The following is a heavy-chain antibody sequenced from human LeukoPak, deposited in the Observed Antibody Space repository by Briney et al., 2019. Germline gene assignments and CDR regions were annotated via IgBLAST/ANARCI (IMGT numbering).Heavy chain of an antibody. CDR1: GGSISSESYY. D-gene: IGHD3-22*01. CDR3: ARLNYYYDNSGYLLLNWFDP. J-gene: IGHJ5*02. Sequence: SETLSLTCTVSGGSISSESYYWGWIRQPPGKGLEWIGSVYHSGSTDYNPSLKSRVTISVDRSKNQFSLKLSSVTAADTAVYYCARLNYYYDNSGYLLLNWFDPWGQGTLVTVSS. V-gene: IGHV4-39*07. CDR2: VYHSGST.